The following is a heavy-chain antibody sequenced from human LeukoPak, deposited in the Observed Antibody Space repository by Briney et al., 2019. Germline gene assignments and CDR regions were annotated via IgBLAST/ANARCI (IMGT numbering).Heavy chain of an antibody. CDR3: AKEGGYYYGSGSYYPFDY. CDR2: ISSSSSYI. D-gene: IGHD3-10*01. Sequence: GGSLRLSCAASGFTFSSYSMNWVRQAPGKGLEWASCISSSSSYIYYADSVKGRFTISRDNSKNTLYLQMNSLRAEDAAVYYCAKEGGYYYGSGSYYPFDYWGQGTLVTVSS. CDR1: GFTFSSYS. J-gene: IGHJ4*02. V-gene: IGHV3-21*01.